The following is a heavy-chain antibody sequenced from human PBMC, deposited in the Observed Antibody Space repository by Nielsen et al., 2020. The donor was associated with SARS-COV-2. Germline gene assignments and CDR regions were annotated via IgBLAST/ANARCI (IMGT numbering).Heavy chain of an antibody. V-gene: IGHV3-7*03. CDR1: GFTFSSYW. J-gene: IGHJ4*02. Sequence: GESLKISCAASGFTFSSYWMGWVRQAPGKGLEWVANIKQDGSEKYYVDSVKGRFTISRDNAKNSLYLQMNSLRAEDTAVYYCARLGSSSWYFDYWGQGTLVTVSS. D-gene: IGHD6-13*01. CDR3: ARLGSSSWYFDY. CDR2: IKQDGSEK.